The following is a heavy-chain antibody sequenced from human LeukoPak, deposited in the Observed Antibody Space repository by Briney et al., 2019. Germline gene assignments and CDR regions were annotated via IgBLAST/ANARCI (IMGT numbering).Heavy chain of an antibody. D-gene: IGHD3-22*01. J-gene: IGHJ4*02. CDR1: GVTFSSYA. Sequence: GGSLRLSCAASGVTFSSYAMSWVRQTPGKGLEWVSAISGSGGSTYYADSVKGRFTISRDNSKNTLYLQMNSLRAEDTAVYYCAKGGVITTSPRFGYWGQGTLVSVSS. V-gene: IGHV3-23*01. CDR2: ISGSGGST. CDR3: AKGGVITTSPRFGY.